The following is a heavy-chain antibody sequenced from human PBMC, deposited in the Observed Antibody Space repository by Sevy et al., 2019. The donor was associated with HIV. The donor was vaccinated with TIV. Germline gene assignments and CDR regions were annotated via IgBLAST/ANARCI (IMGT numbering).Heavy chain of an antibody. V-gene: IGHV3-7*01. CDR1: GFTLNSYW. CDR2: IKQDGSVK. CDR3: VRAIAANASL. J-gene: IGHJ4*02. D-gene: IGHD6-13*01. Sequence: GGSLRLSCAASGFTLNSYWMSWVRQAPGKGLEWVANIKQDGSVKYYVDSVKGRFTISRDKARNLVHRQMSSLTAEDTALYYCVRAIAANASLWGQGTLVTVSS.